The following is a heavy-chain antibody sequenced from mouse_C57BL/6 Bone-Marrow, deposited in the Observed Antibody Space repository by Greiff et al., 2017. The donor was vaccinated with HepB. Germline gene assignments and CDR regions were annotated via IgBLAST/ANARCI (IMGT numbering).Heavy chain of an antibody. CDR3: ASPYYYGPYYFDY. Sequence: QVQLQQPGAELVKPGASVKLSCKASGYTFTSYWMHWVKQRPGQGLEWIGMIHPNSGSTNYNEKFKSKATLTVDKSSSTAYMQLSSLTSEDSAVYYCASPYYYGPYYFDYWGQGTTRTVSS. CDR2: IHPNSGST. V-gene: IGHV1-64*01. D-gene: IGHD1-1*01. J-gene: IGHJ2*01. CDR1: GYTFTSYW.